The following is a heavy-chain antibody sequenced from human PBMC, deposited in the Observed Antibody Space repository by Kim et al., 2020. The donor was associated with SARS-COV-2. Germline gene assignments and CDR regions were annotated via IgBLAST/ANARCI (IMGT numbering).Heavy chain of an antibody. V-gene: IGHV4-59*01. CDR1: GGSISSYY. Sequence: SETLSLTCTVSGGSISSYYWSWIRQPPGKGLEWIGYIYYSGSTNYNPSLKSRVTISVDTSKNQFSLKLSSVTAADTAVYYCARRTRRYDSSGYNWFDPWGQGTLVTVSS. CDR3: ARRTRRYDSSGYNWFDP. CDR2: IYYSGST. D-gene: IGHD3-22*01. J-gene: IGHJ5*02.